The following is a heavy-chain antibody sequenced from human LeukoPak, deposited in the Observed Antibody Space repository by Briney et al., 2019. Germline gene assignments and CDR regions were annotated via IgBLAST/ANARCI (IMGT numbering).Heavy chain of an antibody. Sequence: PSETLSLTCAVYGGSFSGYYWGWLRQPQPPGKGLEWIGEINHSGSTKYNPSLKSRVTISVDTSKNQFSLKLSSVTAADTAAYYCARDYRSTIGGEYGMDVWGQGTTVTVSS. V-gene: IGHV4-34*01. CDR2: INHSGST. CDR3: ARDYRSTIGGEYGMDV. CDR1: GGSFSGYY. J-gene: IGHJ6*02. D-gene: IGHD3-16*01.